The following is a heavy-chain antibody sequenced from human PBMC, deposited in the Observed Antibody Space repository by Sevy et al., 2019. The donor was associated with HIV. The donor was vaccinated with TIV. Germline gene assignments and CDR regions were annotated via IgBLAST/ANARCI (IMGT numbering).Heavy chain of an antibody. CDR3: SRVPPPRLCSSASCYEGDYYYYGMDV. D-gene: IGHD2-2*01. V-gene: IGHV3-49*03. CDR1: GFTFGDYG. J-gene: IGHJ6*02. CDR2: IRSKPYGGAT. Sequence: GGSLRLSCTTSGFTFGDYGMSWFRQAPGKGLEWIGFIRSKPYGGATEYAASVKGRITISRDDCKSIASLQMSSLKTEETAVYYCSRVPPPRLCSSASCYEGDYYYYGMDVWGQGTTVTVSS.